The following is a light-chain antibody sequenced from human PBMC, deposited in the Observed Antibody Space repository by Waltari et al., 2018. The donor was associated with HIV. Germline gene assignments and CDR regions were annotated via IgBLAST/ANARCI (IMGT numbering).Light chain of an antibody. Sequence: QSALTQPASVSGSPGQSITISCTGTSSDVGGYHYVSWYQHHPGKAPKLMIYEVSNRPSAGSNRFSGSKSGNTASLTISGLQAEDEADYFCSSYRSSSTPVVFGGGTKLTVL. CDR2: EVS. J-gene: IGLJ2*01. CDR3: SSYRSSSTPVV. CDR1: SSDVGGYHY. V-gene: IGLV2-14*01.